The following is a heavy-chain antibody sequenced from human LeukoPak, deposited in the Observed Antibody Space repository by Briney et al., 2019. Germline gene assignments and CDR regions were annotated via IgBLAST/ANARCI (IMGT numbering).Heavy chain of an antibody. Sequence: SETLSLTCTVFGGSISSRTYKWGWVRQPPGKGLQWIGSMSYSGDSYYNPSLKSRVTMSVDTSKNQFSLRLSSVTAADTAVYYCATYCSTTNCYPDWGQGTLVTVSS. D-gene: IGHD2-2*01. CDR2: MSYSGDS. CDR1: GGSISSRTYK. J-gene: IGHJ4*02. CDR3: ATYCSTTNCYPD. V-gene: IGHV4-39*01.